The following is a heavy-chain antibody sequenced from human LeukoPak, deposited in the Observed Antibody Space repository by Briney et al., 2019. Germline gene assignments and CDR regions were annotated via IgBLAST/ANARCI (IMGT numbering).Heavy chain of an antibody. CDR1: GFTFSSYG. J-gene: IGHJ4*02. CDR2: IWYDGSNK. D-gene: IGHD6-19*01. CDR3: VANTKYSSGWYVDY. Sequence: GGSLRLSCAASGFTFSSYGMHWVRQAPGKGLEWVAVIWYDGSNKYYADSVKGRFTISRDNSKNTLYLQMNSLRAEDTAVYYCVANTKYSSGWYVDYWGQGTLVTVSS. V-gene: IGHV3-33*01.